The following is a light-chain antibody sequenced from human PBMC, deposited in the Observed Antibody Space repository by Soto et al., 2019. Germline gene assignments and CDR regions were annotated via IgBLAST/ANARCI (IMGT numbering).Light chain of an antibody. CDR2: GAS. V-gene: IGKV3-20*01. Sequence: VFKQSPGAVSLYPGERATLSCRASQSVSNNYLAWYQQKPGQAPRLLIYGASNRATGIPDRFSGSGSGTDFTLTISRLEPEDFAVYYCQQYGSSGTFGQGTKVDIK. CDR1: QSVSNNY. CDR3: QQYGSSGT. J-gene: IGKJ1*01.